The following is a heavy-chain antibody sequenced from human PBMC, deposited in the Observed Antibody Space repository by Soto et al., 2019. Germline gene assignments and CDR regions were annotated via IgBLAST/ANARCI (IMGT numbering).Heavy chain of an antibody. Sequence: QVQLVQSGAEVKKPGSSVKVSCKASGGTFSSYTISWVRQAPGQGLEWMGRIIPILGIANYAQKFQGRVTITADKSTSTAYMELCSLRSEDTAVYYCARDRGTVTTRGAFDIWGQGTMVTVSS. CDR1: GGTFSSYT. CDR3: ARDRGTVTTRGAFDI. J-gene: IGHJ3*02. CDR2: IIPILGIA. D-gene: IGHD4-17*01. V-gene: IGHV1-69*08.